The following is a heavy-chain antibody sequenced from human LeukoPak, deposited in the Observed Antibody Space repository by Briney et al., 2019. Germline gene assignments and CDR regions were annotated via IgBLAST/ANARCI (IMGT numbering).Heavy chain of an antibody. CDR1: GFTFSSYG. CDR3: ARQLGYCSGGSCYSFDY. D-gene: IGHD2-15*01. CDR2: ISSSSSYI. Sequence: PGGSLRLSCAASGFTFSSYGMSWVRQAPGKGLEWVSSISSSSSYIYYADSVKGRFTISRDNAKNSLFLQMNSLRAEDTAHYYCARQLGYCSGGSCYSFDYWGQGFLVTVSA. V-gene: IGHV3-21*01. J-gene: IGHJ4*02.